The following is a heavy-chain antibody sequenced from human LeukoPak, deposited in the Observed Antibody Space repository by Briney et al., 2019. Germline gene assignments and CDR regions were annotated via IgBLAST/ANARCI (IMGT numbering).Heavy chain of an antibody. Sequence: PSETLSLTCNVSGASINSYRWNWIRQPQGKGLEWICYISYDGKTNCNPSLKSRITLSVDTSKNQFSLNLNSVTAADTGRYYCTKCYYETIDCWGQGTLVTVTS. V-gene: IGHV4-59*13. CDR3: TKCYYETIDC. J-gene: IGHJ4*02. D-gene: IGHD3-22*01. CDR1: GASINSYR. CDR2: ISYDGKT.